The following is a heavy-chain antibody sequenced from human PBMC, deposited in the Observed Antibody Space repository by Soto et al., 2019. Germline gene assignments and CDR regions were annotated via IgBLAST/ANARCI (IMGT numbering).Heavy chain of an antibody. CDR1: GGTFSSYA. V-gene: IGHV1-69*01. CDR2: IIPIFGTA. D-gene: IGHD3-22*01. CDR3: ARAPHYYDSSGYFTPSYYFDY. Sequence: SVKVSCTASGGTFSSYAISWVRQAPGQGLEWMGGIIPIFGTANYAQKFQGRVTITADESTSTAYMELSSLRSEDTAVYYCARAPHYYDSSGYFTPSYYFDYWGQGTLVTVSS. J-gene: IGHJ4*02.